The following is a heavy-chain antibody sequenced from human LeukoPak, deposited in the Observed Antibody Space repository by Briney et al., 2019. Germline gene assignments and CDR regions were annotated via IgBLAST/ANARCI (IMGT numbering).Heavy chain of an antibody. J-gene: IGHJ4*02. D-gene: IGHD3-9*01. V-gene: IGHV3-30*02. CDR3: AKDRPLRYFGLGPIDY. CDR1: GFTFSSYG. CDR2: IRYDGSNK. Sequence: GGSLRLSCAASGFTFSSYGMHWVRQAPGKGLEWVAFIRYDGSNKYYADSVKGRLTISRDNSKNTLYLQMNSLRAEDTAVYYCAKDRPLRYFGLGPIDYWGQGTLVTVSS.